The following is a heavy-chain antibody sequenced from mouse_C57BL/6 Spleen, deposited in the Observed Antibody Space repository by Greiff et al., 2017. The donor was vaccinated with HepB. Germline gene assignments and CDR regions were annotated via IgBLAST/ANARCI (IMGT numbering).Heavy chain of an antibody. Sequence: EVQLQQSGPELVKPGASVKISCKASGYTFTDYYMNWVKQSHGKSLEWIGDINPNNGGTSYNQKFKGKATLTVDKSSSTAYMELRSLTSEDSAVYYCARSSGSSHWYFDVGGTGTTVTVSS. V-gene: IGHV1-26*01. J-gene: IGHJ1*03. CDR3: ARSSGSSHWYFDV. CDR1: GYTFTDYY. D-gene: IGHD1-1*01. CDR2: INPNNGGT.